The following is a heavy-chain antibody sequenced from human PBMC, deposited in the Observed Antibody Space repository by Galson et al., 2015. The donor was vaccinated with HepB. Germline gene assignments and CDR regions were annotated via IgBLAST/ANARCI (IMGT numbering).Heavy chain of an antibody. CDR3: AKDNSNYDYMDV. Sequence: SLRLSCAASGFTFDDYAMHWVRQAPGKGLEWVSGISWNSGSIGYADSVKGRFTISRDNAKNSLYLQMNSLRAEDTALYYCAKDNSNYDYMDVWGKGTTVTVSS. J-gene: IGHJ6*03. CDR2: ISWNSGSI. D-gene: IGHD4-11*01. CDR1: GFTFDDYA. V-gene: IGHV3-9*01.